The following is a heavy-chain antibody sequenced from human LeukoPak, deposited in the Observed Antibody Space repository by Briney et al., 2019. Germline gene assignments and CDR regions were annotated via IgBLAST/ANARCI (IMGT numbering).Heavy chain of an antibody. CDR3: HIVVVPAAAGGPDY. J-gene: IGHJ4*02. D-gene: IGHD2-2*01. V-gene: IGHV1-69*01. CDR2: IIPIFGTA. CDR1: GGTFSSYA. Sequence: ASVKISCKASGGTFSSYAISWVRQAPGQGLEWMRGIIPIFGTANYAQKFQGRVTITADGSTSTAYMELSSLRSEDTAVYYCHIVVVPAAAGGPDYWGQGTLVTVSS.